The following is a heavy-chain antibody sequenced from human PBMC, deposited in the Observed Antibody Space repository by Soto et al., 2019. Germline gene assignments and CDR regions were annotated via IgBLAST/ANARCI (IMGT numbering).Heavy chain of an antibody. CDR3: VSPLWFGDSYYYGIDV. CDR2: ISSNGGST. D-gene: IGHD3-10*01. V-gene: IGHV3-64D*06. Sequence: PGGSLRLSCSASGFTFSSYAMHWVRQAPGKGLEYVSAISSNGGSTYYADSVEGRFTISRDNSKNTLYLQMSSLRAEDTAVYYCVSPLWFGDSYYYGIDVWGQGTTVTVSS. CDR1: GFTFSSYA. J-gene: IGHJ6*02.